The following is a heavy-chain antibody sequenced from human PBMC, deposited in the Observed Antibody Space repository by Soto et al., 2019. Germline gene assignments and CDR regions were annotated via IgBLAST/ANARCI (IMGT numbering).Heavy chain of an antibody. D-gene: IGHD2-2*01. Sequence: QVQLQESGPGLVKPSGTLSLTCAVSGGSISSSNWWSWVRQPPGKGLEWIGEIYHSGTTNYNPSLKSRVTISVDKSKNQFSLKLTSVTAADTAVYYCARAEIVVVPAAHLLDWFDPWGQGTLVTVSS. CDR2: IYHSGTT. V-gene: IGHV4-4*02. J-gene: IGHJ5*02. CDR3: ARAEIVVVPAAHLLDWFDP. CDR1: GGSISSSNW.